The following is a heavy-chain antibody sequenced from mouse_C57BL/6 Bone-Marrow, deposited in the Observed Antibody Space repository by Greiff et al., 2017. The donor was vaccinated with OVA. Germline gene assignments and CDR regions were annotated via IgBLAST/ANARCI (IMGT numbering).Heavy chain of an antibody. Sequence: EVTVVESGRGLVKPGGSLKLSCAASGFTFSSYALSWFRPTLEKRLVWVATISDGCSYTYYPDNVKGRFTISRDNAKNNLYLQMSHLKSEDTAMYYCARGWLLYYAMDYWGQGTSVTVSS. J-gene: IGHJ4*01. CDR2: ISDGCSYT. V-gene: IGHV5-4*03. CDR1: GFTFSSYA. CDR3: ARGWLLYYAMDY. D-gene: IGHD2-3*01.